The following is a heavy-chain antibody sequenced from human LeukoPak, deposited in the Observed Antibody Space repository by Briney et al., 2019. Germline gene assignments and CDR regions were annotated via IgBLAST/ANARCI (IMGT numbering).Heavy chain of an antibody. D-gene: IGHD4-17*01. V-gene: IGHV1-18*01. Sequence: GASVKVSCKTSGYAFSRYGITWVRQAPGQGLEWMGWISGNGGNTDFAQKFQGRVTLTTDTSTNTVYMELRSLKFDDTAVYYCARFPEAYGYFVPEPYWGQGTLVTVSS. CDR3: ARFPEAYGYFVPEPY. CDR1: GYAFSRYG. J-gene: IGHJ4*02. CDR2: ISGNGGNT.